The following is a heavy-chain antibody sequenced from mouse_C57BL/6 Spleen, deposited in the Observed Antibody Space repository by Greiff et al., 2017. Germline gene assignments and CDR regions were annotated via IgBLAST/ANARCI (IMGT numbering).Heavy chain of an antibody. CDR1: GFTFSSYG. V-gene: IGHV5-6*01. J-gene: IGHJ2*01. Sequence: EVHLVESGGDLVKPGGSLKLSCAASGFTFSSYGMSWVRQTPDKRLEWVATISSGGSYTYYPDSVKGRFTISRDNAKNTLYLQMSSLKSEDTAMYYCARERYGYFDYWGQGTTLTVSS. CDR2: ISSGGSYT. D-gene: IGHD1-1*01. CDR3: ARERYGYFDY.